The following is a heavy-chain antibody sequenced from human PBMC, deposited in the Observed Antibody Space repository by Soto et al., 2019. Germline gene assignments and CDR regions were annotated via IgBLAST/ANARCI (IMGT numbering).Heavy chain of an antibody. J-gene: IGHJ4*02. CDR1: GDSISSGYY. D-gene: IGHD2-21*02. V-gene: IGHV4-38-2*01. CDR2: IYHSGTT. CDR3: ERTDCVCYYPY. Sequence: SETLSLTCAVSGDSISSGYYWAWIRQPPRKGLEWVASIYHSGTTYYNPSLTSRVTISVDTSKNQFSLKLSSVTAADSAVYYCERTDCVCYYPYCGQGKLVT.